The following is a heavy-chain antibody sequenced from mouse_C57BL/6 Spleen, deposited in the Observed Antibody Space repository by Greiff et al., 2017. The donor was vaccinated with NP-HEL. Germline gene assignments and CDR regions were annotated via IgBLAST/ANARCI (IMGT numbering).Heavy chain of an antibody. CDR3: ARSITGTRGFDY. Sequence: EVMLVESGGGLVQPGGSLSLSCAASGFTFTDYYMSWVRQPPGKALEWLGFIRNKANGNTTEYSASVKGRFTISRDNSQSILYLQMNALGAEDSATYYCARSITGTRGFDYWGQGTTLTVSS. CDR2: IRNKANGNTT. V-gene: IGHV7-3*01. CDR1: GFTFTDYY. D-gene: IGHD4-1*01. J-gene: IGHJ2*01.